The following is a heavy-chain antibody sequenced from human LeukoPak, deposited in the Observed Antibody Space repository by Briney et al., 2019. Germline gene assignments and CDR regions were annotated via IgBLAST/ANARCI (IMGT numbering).Heavy chain of an antibody. Sequence: GGSLRLSCAASGFTFDDYGMSWVRQAPGKGLEWVSGINWNGGSTGYADSVKGRFTISRDNAKNSLYLQMNSLRAEDTAVYYCASSLRWLTLDYWGQGTLVTVSS. CDR2: INWNGGST. CDR3: ASSLRWLTLDY. V-gene: IGHV3-20*04. CDR1: GFTFDDYG. J-gene: IGHJ4*02. D-gene: IGHD4-23*01.